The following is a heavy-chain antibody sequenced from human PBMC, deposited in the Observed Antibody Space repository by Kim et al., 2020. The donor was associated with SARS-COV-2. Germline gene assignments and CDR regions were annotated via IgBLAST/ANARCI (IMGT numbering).Heavy chain of an antibody. CDR2: IKQDGSEK. CDR1: GFTFSRFW. D-gene: IGHD6-13*01. V-gene: IGHV3-7*01. CDR3: ARGGSSWDAVWYFDL. J-gene: IGHJ2*01. Sequence: GGSLRLSCAASGFTFSRFWMTWVRQAPGKVLEWVANIKQDGSEKYYVDSVEGRLTISRDTAKNSLYLQMNSLRAEDTAVYYCARGGSSWDAVWYFDLWGRGTLVTVSS.